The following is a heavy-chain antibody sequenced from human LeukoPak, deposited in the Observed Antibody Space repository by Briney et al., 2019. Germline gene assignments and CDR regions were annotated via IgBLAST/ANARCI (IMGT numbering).Heavy chain of an antibody. V-gene: IGHV4-4*07. CDR1: GGSISSYY. CDR2: VYTSGST. Sequence: SETLSLTXTVSGGSISSYYWSWIRQPAGKGLEWIGRVYTSGSTNYNPSLKSRVTMSVDTSKNQFSLKLSSVTAADTAAYYCARASAYYYGSGSYYIHDYWGQGTLVTVSS. CDR3: ARASAYYYGSGSYYIHDY. D-gene: IGHD3-10*01. J-gene: IGHJ4*02.